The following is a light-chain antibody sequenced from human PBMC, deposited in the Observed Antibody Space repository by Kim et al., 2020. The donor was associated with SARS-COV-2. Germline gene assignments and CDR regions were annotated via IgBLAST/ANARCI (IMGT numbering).Light chain of an antibody. V-gene: IGKV1-17*01. CDR2: GAS. CDR3: LQHNTFPIT. CDR1: QVLRNV. J-gene: IGKJ5*01. Sequence: GGNSSTFSSRASQVLRNVLCWYQQNPGRAPKRLIYGASRLQSGVPSRFSGSSSGTEFTLTISIVQPDYFSTYFCLQHNTFPITFGQGTRLEIK.